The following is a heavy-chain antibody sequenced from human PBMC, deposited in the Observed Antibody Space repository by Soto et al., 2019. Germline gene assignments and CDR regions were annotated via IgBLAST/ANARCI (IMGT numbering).Heavy chain of an antibody. Sequence: QVQLVQSGAEVKKPGASVKVSCKASGYTFTSYDINWVRQATGQGLEWMGWMNPNSGNTGYAQKFQGRVTMTGNTSISTAYMELSSLRSEDTAVYYCARGDKVVVAAIVYYYYGMDVWGQGTTVTVSS. CDR1: GYTFTSYD. D-gene: IGHD2-15*01. V-gene: IGHV1-8*01. J-gene: IGHJ6*02. CDR2: MNPNSGNT. CDR3: ARGDKVVVAAIVYYYYGMDV.